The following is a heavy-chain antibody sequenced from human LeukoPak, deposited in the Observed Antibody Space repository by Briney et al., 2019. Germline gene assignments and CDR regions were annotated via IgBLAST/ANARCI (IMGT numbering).Heavy chain of an antibody. CDR2: INPNSGGT. CDR3: ASATIADSSTYYIDY. V-gene: IGHV1-2*02. Sequence: GASVKVSCTVSGYTFSDYDMHWVRQAPGQGLEWMGWINPNSGGTNYAQKFQGRVTMTRDMSISTAYMEVSRLTSDDTAVYYCASATIADSSTYYIDYWGLGTLVTVSS. D-gene: IGHD3-22*01. CDR1: GYTFSDYD. J-gene: IGHJ4*02.